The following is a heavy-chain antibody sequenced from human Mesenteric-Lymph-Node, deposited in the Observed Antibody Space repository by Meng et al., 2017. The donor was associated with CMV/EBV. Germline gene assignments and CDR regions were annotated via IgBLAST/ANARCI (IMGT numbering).Heavy chain of an antibody. Sequence: GGSLRLSCEASGFIFSEHAMDWVRLAPGKGLEWVSSMTGGHMADYADSVRGRFTISRDNSKNTLYLQMNSLRAEDTAVYYCAKDDYYDSSGYQNDAFDIWGQGTMVTVSS. V-gene: IGHV3-69-1*01. J-gene: IGHJ3*02. D-gene: IGHD3-22*01. CDR1: GFIFSEHA. CDR3: AKDDYYDSSGYQNDAFDI. CDR2: MTGGHMA.